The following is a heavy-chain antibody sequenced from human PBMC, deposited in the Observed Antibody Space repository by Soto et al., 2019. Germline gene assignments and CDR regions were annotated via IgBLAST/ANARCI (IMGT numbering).Heavy chain of an antibody. Sequence: GGSLRLSCAASGFTFSSYWMSWVRQAPGKGLEWVANIKQDGSEKYYVDSVKGRFTISRDNAKNSLYLQMNSLRAEDTAVYYCARDWSWNQLVYYYYYYGMDVWGQGTTVTVSS. CDR3: ARDWSWNQLVYYYYYYGMDV. D-gene: IGHD1-1*01. J-gene: IGHJ6*02. V-gene: IGHV3-7*05. CDR1: GFTFSSYW. CDR2: IKQDGSEK.